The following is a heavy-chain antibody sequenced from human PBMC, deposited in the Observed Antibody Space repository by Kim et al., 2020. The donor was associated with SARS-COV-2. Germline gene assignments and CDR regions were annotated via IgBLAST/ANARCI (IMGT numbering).Heavy chain of an antibody. CDR1: GGSISSGGYY. V-gene: IGHV4-31*03. J-gene: IGHJ5*02. CDR3: ARGVGLDHYYGSGSYLYWFDP. D-gene: IGHD3-10*01. CDR2: IYYSGST. Sequence: SETLSLTCTVSGGSISSGGYYWSWIRQHPGKGLEWIGYIYYSGSTYYNPSLKSRVTISVDTSKNQFSLKLSSVTAADTAVYYCARGVGLDHYYGSGSYLYWFDPWGQGTLVTVSS.